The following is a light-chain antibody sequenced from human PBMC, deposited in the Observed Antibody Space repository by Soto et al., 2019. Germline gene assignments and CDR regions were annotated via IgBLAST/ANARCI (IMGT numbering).Light chain of an antibody. CDR2: DAS. CDR3: QHYKSYPWT. CDR1: QSISNW. J-gene: IGKJ1*01. Sequence: DIQMTQSPSTLSASVGDRVTITCRASQSISNWLAWYQQKPGKAPQLLIYDASNLESGVPSTFSGSGSGTEFTLTISSLQPDDLASYYCQHYKSYPWTFGQGTKVE. V-gene: IGKV1-5*01.